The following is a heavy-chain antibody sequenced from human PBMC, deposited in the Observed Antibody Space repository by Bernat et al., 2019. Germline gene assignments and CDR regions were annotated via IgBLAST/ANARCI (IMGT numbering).Heavy chain of an antibody. CDR2: IYYSGST. J-gene: IGHJ4*02. CDR1: GGSISSYY. CDR3: ARANGGVMNY. D-gene: IGHD3-16*01. V-gene: IGHV4-59*01. Sequence: QVQLQESGPGLVKPSETLSLTCTVSGGSISSYYWSWIRQPPGKGLEWIGYIYYSGSTNYNPSLKSRVTISVDTSKNQFSLKLSSVTAADTAVYYCARANGGVMNYWGQGTLVTVSS.